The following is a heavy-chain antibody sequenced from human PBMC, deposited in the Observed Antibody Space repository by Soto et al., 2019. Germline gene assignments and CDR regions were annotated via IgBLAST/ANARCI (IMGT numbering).Heavy chain of an antibody. Sequence: QVQLVESGGGVVQPGRSLRLSCAASGFTFSSYGMHWVRQAPGKGLEWVAVISYDGSNKYYADSVKGRFTISRDKSKNTLYLQMKSLRAEDTDVYYCDKDLGSIAPLDPWGQGTLVTVSS. J-gene: IGHJ5*02. D-gene: IGHD6-6*01. CDR1: GFTFSSYG. CDR3: DKDLGSIAPLDP. CDR2: ISYDGSNK. V-gene: IGHV3-30*18.